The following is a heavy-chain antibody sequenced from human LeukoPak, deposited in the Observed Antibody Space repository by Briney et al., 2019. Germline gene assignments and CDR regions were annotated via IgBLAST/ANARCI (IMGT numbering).Heavy chain of an antibody. CDR1: GYTFSSYG. CDR2: ISAYNGNT. J-gene: IGHJ4*02. CDR3: AKDDGIRDGYNSGIDY. Sequence: ASVKVSCTASGYTFSSYGISWVRQAPGQGLEWMGWISAYNGNTNYAQKLQGRVTMTTDTSTSTAYMELRSLRSDDTAVYYYAKDDGIRDGYNSGIDYWGQGTLVTVSS. V-gene: IGHV1-18*01. D-gene: IGHD5-24*01.